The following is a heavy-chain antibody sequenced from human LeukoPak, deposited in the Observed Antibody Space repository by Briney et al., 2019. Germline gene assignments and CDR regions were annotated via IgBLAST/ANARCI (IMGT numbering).Heavy chain of an antibody. J-gene: IGHJ4*02. Sequence: GGSLRLSCAASGFTFSSYAMSWVRQAPGKGLEWVSAISGSGGSTYYADSVKGRFTTSRDNSKNTLYLQMNSLRAEDTAVYYCAKDHGAAAYLKPLDYWGQGTLVTVSS. CDR3: AKDHGAAAYLKPLDY. CDR2: ISGSGGST. CDR1: GFTFSSYA. V-gene: IGHV3-23*01. D-gene: IGHD6-13*01.